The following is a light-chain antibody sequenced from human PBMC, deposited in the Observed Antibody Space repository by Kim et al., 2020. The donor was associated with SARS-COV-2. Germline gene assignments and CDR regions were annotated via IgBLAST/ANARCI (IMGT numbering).Light chain of an antibody. CDR2: DAS. CDR1: QSVSSN. Sequence: EIVMTQSPATVSVSPGERATLSCRASQSVSSNFAWYQQKLGQAPRLLIYDASTRATGIPARFSGSGSGTEFTLTISSLQPEDFAVYYCQQYNNWPPTFGQGTKVDIK. CDR3: QQYNNWPPT. J-gene: IGKJ1*01. V-gene: IGKV3-15*01.